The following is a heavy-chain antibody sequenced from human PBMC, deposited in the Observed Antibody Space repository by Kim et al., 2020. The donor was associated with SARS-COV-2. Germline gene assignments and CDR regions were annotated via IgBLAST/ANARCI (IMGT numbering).Heavy chain of an antibody. CDR3: ARSPTSEDWLSGLGWFDP. D-gene: IGHD3-9*01. V-gene: IGHV3-30*04. J-gene: IGHJ5*02. CDR1: GFTFSSYA. CDR2: ISYDGSNK. Sequence: GGSLRLSCAASGFTFSSYAMHWVRQAPGKGLEWVAVISYDGSNKYYADSVKGRFTISRDNSKNTLYLQMNSLRAEDTAVYYCARSPTSEDWLSGLGWFDPWGQGTLVTVSS.